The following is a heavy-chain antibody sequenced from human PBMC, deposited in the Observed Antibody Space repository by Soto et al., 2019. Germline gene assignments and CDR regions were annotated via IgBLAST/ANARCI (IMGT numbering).Heavy chain of an antibody. CDR1: GLTFSNAW. CDR2: IKSKTDGGTT. Sequence: GGSLRLSCAASGLTFSNAWMSGVRQAPGKGLEWVGRIKSKTDGGTTYYAAPVKGRFTISRDDSKNTLYLQMHSLKTEDTAVYYCTTGALGGYSSGWPFDYWGQGTLVTVSS. D-gene: IGHD6-19*01. V-gene: IGHV3-15*01. J-gene: IGHJ4*02. CDR3: TTGALGGYSSGWPFDY.